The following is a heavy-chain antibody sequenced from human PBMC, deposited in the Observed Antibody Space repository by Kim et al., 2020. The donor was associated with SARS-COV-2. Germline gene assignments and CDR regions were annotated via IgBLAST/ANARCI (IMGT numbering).Heavy chain of an antibody. Sequence: YACSRKGRFTIARDNAKRTLVLSMNSLRHEDMAVYYCAREYVYGRGWFGFWGQGTPVTVSS. J-gene: IGHJ5*01. D-gene: IGHD1-1*01. V-gene: IGHV3-48*02. CDR3: AREYVYGRGWFGF.